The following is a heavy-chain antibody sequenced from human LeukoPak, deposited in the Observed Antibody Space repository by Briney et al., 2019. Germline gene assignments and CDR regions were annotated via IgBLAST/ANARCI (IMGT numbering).Heavy chain of an antibody. D-gene: IGHD4-17*01. Sequence: GGSLRLSCAASGFTFSNAWMSWVRQAPGKGLEWVGRIKSKTDGGTTDYAAPVKGRFTISRDDSKNTLYLQMNSLKTEDTAVYYCTTDLNVGDYFDYWGQRTLVTVSS. V-gene: IGHV3-15*01. CDR3: TTDLNVGDYFDY. CDR1: GFTFSNAW. CDR2: IKSKTDGGTT. J-gene: IGHJ4*02.